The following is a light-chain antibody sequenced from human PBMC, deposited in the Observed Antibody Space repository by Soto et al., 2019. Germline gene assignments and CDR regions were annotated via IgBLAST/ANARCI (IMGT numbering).Light chain of an antibody. Sequence: QSALTQPPSASGSPGQSVTISCTGTKNDIGVYDFVSWYQHHPGKAPRLIIYEVVQRPSGVPDRFSGSKSGNTASLTVSGRQAADEAAYFCKSYAGSNTLVMFGGGTK. CDR1: KNDIGVYDF. CDR2: EVV. V-gene: IGLV2-8*01. J-gene: IGLJ3*02. CDR3: KSYAGSNTLVM.